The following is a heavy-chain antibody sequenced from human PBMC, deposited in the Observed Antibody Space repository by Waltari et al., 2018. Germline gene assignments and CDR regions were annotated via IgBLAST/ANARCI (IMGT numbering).Heavy chain of an antibody. D-gene: IGHD7-27*01. CDR2: INHSGST. CDR3: ARGYGLGIFDY. CDR1: GGSFSGYY. V-gene: IGHV4-34*01. J-gene: IGHJ4*02. Sequence: QVQLQQWGAGLLKPSETLSLTCAVYGGSFSGYYWSWIRQPPGKGREWIGEINHSGSTHYNPSLKSRVTISVDTSKNQFSLKLSSVTAADTAVYYCARGYGLGIFDYWGQGTLVTVSS.